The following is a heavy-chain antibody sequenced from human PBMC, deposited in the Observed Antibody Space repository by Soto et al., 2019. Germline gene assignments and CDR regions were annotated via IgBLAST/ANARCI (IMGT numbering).Heavy chain of an antibody. CDR3: ARERSYIWGSYSDY. Sequence: SETLSLTCTVSGGSISSYYWSWIRQPPGKGLEWIGYIYYSGSTNYNPSLKSRVTISVGTSKNQFSLKLSSVTAADTAVYYCARERSYIWGSYSDYWGQGTLVTVSS. V-gene: IGHV4-59*01. CDR1: GGSISSYY. D-gene: IGHD3-16*01. CDR2: IYYSGST. J-gene: IGHJ4*02.